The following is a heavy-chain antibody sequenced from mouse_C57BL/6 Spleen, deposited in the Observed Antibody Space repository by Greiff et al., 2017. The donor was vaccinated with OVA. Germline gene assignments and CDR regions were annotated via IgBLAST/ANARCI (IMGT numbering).Heavy chain of an antibody. CDR3: ARGPEFITTVGSFDY. CDR2: INPSSGYT. V-gene: IGHV1-7*01. CDR1: GYTFTSYW. Sequence: VQLQESGAELAKPGASVKLSCKASGYTFTSYWMHWVKQRPGQGLEWIGYINPSSGYTKYNQKFKDKATLTADTSSSTAYMQLSSLTYEDSAVYYCARGPEFITTVGSFDYWGQGTTLTVSS. D-gene: IGHD1-1*01. J-gene: IGHJ2*01.